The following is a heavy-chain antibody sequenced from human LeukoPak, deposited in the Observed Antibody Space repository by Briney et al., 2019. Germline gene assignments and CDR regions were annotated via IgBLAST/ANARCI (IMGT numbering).Heavy chain of an antibody. CDR2: ISAYNGNT. V-gene: IGHV1-18*01. CDR3: ARDAYYYDSRRDYYYYMDV. D-gene: IGHD3-22*01. J-gene: IGHJ6*03. Sequence: ASVKVSCKASGYTFTSYGISWVRQAPGQGLEWMGWISAYNGNTNYAQKLQGRVTMTTDTSTSTAYMELRSLRSDDTAVYYCARDAYYYDSRRDYYYYMDVWGKGTTVTVSS. CDR1: GYTFTSYG.